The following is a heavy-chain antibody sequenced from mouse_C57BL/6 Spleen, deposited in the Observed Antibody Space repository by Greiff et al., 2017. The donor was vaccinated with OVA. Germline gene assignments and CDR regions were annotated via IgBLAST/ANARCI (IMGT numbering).Heavy chain of an antibody. D-gene: IGHD1-1*01. Sequence: EVKLMESGPGLVKPSQSLSLTCSVTGYSITSGYYWNWIRQFPGNKLEWMGYISYDGSNNYNPSLKNRISITRDTSKNQFFLKLNSVTTEDTATYYCARDKGGYGSSLYFDYWGQGTTLTVSS. J-gene: IGHJ2*01. CDR3: ARDKGGYGSSLYFDY. CDR1: GYSITSGYY. V-gene: IGHV3-6*01. CDR2: ISYDGSN.